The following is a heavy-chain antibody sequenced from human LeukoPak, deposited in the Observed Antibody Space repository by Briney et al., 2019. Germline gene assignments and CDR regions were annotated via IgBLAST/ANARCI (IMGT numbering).Heavy chain of an antibody. V-gene: IGHV3-23*01. J-gene: IGHJ4*02. Sequence: GRSLRLSCATSGFIFSTYALSWVRQAPGKGLEWASSISGSGGSTCHADSVKGRFTISRDSSKNTLYLQMNSLRAEDTAIYYCARVIRAAPGKGYFDYWGQGTLVTVSS. CDR3: ARVIRAAPGKGYFDY. CDR2: ISGSGGST. D-gene: IGHD6-13*01. CDR1: GFIFSTYA.